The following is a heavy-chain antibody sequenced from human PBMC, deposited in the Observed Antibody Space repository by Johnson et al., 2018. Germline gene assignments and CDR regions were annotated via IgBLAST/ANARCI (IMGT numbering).Heavy chain of an antibody. CDR3: ARDEGAYAFDI. CDR2: INWNGGST. J-gene: IGHJ3*02. D-gene: IGHD1-26*01. CDR1: GFPFDDYG. Sequence: EVQLVESGGGVVRHGGSLRLSCAASGFPFDDYGMSWVRQAPGKGLEWVPGINWNGGSTGYADSVNGRFTISRDNAKNSLYPQMNSLRAEDTALYYCARDEGAYAFDIWGQGTMVTVSS. V-gene: IGHV3-20*04.